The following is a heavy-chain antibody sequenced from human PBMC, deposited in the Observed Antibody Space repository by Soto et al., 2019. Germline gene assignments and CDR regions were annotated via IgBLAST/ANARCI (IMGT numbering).Heavy chain of an antibody. D-gene: IGHD2-21*01. Sequence: QVQLQESGPGLVKPSETLSLTCAVSGASIPNRNWWTGVRQPPGKGLEWIGEMVHNGGYNYNPSLKSRVIIATVTSKNQFSLTLTSVTSADTARYYCAGCGNSYKIDIGGQGTLVTVSS. CDR3: AGCGNSYKIDI. CDR2: MVHNGGY. V-gene: IGHV4-4*02. CDR1: GASIPNRNW. J-gene: IGHJ4*02.